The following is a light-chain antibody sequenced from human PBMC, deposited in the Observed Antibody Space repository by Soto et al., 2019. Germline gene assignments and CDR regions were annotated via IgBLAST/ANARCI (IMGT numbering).Light chain of an antibody. V-gene: IGKV1-39*01. CDR1: QSVSSY. J-gene: IGKJ4*01. Sequence: DIRMTRSPSSLSASVGDRVTITCRASQSVSSYLNWYQQKPGKAPKLLIYAASSLQSGVPSRFSGSGSGTDFTLTISSLQPEDFATYYCQQSYSTPLTFGGVTKVEIX. CDR3: QQSYSTPLT. CDR2: AAS.